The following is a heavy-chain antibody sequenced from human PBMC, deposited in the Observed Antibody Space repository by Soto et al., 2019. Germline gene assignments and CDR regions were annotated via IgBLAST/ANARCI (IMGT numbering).Heavy chain of an antibody. V-gene: IGHV3-48*01. CDR2: ISSSSSTI. Sequence: GGSLRLSCAASGFTFSSYSMNWVRQAPGKGLEWVSYISSSSSTIYYADSVKGRFTISRENAKNSLYLQMNSLRAEDTAVYYCARDGSRTRPLELIVATIGNDAFDIWGQGTMVTVSS. D-gene: IGHD5-12*01. J-gene: IGHJ3*02. CDR1: GFTFSSYS. CDR3: ARDGSRTRPLELIVATIGNDAFDI.